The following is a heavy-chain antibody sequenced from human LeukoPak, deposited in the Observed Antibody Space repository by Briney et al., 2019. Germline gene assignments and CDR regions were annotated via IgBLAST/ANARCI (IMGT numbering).Heavy chain of an antibody. Sequence: SETLSLTCTVSGGSISSSSYYWGWIRRPPGKGLEWIGSINHGGSTDYNPSLKSQVIMSIDTSKNHFSLKLTSVTAADTAVYYCARVGPNWGFKENFDFWGQGTLVTVSS. CDR2: INHGGST. J-gene: IGHJ4*02. CDR3: ARVGPNWGFKENFDF. V-gene: IGHV4-39*02. CDR1: GGSISSSSYY. D-gene: IGHD7-27*01.